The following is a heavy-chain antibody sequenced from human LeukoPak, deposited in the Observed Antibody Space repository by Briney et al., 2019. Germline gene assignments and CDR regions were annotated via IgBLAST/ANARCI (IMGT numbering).Heavy chain of an antibody. CDR3: ARDGDNWNDLAFDV. Sequence: SVKVSCKASGGTFSSYAISWVRQAPGQGLEWMGGIIPIFGTANYAQKFQGRVTITADESTSTAYMELSSLRSEDTAVYYCARDGDNWNDLAFDVWGQGTMVTVSS. D-gene: IGHD1-20*01. V-gene: IGHV1-69*13. CDR1: GGTFSSYA. J-gene: IGHJ3*01. CDR2: IIPIFGTA.